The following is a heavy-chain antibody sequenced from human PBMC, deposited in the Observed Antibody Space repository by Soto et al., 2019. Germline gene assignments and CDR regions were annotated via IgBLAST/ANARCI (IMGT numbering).Heavy chain of an antibody. Sequence: GESLKISCKGSGYSFTSYWIGWVRQMPGKGLEWMGIIYPGDSDTRYSPSFQGQVTISADKSISTAYLQWSSLKASDTAMYYYARGGVTGLLDDYYMDVWGKGTTVTVSS. CDR2: IYPGDSDT. CDR1: GYSFTSYW. J-gene: IGHJ6*03. D-gene: IGHD1-20*01. CDR3: ARGGVTGLLDDYYMDV. V-gene: IGHV5-51*01.